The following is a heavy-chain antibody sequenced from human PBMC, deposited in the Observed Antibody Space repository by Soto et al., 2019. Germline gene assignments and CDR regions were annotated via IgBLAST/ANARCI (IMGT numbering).Heavy chain of an antibody. Sequence: QVQLVQSGAEVKKPGSSVKVSCKASGGTFSSYAISWVRQAPGQGLEWMGGIIPIFGTANYAQKFQGRVTITADESTSTAYMELGSLRSEDTAVYYCARGSCSGGSCYSFRPPGWFDPWGQGTLVTVSS. D-gene: IGHD2-15*01. J-gene: IGHJ5*02. CDR1: GGTFSSYA. CDR2: IIPIFGTA. V-gene: IGHV1-69*01. CDR3: ARGSCSGGSCYSFRPPGWFDP.